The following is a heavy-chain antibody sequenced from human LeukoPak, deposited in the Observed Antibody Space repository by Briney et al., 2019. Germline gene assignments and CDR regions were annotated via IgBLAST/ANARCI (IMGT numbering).Heavy chain of an antibody. CDR2: IWFDGSKT. V-gene: IGHV3-33*01. CDR3: ARVGSGYTVNY. CDR1: GFTFSSFG. D-gene: IGHD3-10*01. Sequence: PGGSLGLSCAASGFTFSSFGMHWVRQAPGKGLEWVAVIWFDGSKTYYSESVKGRFTVSRDNSKNTLFLQMNSLRVEDTAVYYCARVGSGYTVNYWGQGTLVTVSS. J-gene: IGHJ4*02.